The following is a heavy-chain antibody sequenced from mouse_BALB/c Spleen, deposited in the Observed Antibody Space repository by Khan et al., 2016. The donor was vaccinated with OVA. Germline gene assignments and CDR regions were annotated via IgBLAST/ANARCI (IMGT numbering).Heavy chain of an antibody. CDR2: IWAGGST. Sequence: QVQLKESGPGLVAPSQSLSITCTVSGFSLTSYGVHWVRQPPGKGLEWLGLIWAGGSTNYNSALMSSLTINKENYKHQVFLKKNSLQTDDTAIYYCARDYCSSFEYFDVWGAGTTVTVSS. CDR3: ARDYCSSFEYFDV. V-gene: IGHV2-9*02. D-gene: IGHD1-1*01. J-gene: IGHJ1*01. CDR1: GFSLTSYG.